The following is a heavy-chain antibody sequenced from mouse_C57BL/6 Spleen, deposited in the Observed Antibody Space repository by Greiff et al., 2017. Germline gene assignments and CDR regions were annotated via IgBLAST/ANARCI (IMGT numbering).Heavy chain of an antibody. Sequence: VQLQQPGAELVKPGASVKLSCKASGYTFTSYWMQWVKQRPGQGLEWIGEIDPSDSYTNYNQKFKGKATLTVDKSSSTAYMQRSSLTSEDSAVYYCARGGLGFDYWGQGTSLTVSS. V-gene: IGHV1-50*01. D-gene: IGHD1-1*02. CDR3: ARGGLGFDY. J-gene: IGHJ2*02. CDR1: GYTFTSYW. CDR2: IDPSDSYT.